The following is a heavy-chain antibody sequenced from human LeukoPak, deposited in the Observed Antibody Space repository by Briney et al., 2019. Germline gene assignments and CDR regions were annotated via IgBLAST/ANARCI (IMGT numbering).Heavy chain of an antibody. V-gene: IGHV3-23*01. J-gene: IGHJ4*01. Sequence: GSLRLSCAASGFTFSSYAMSWVRQAPGKGLEWVSAISGSGGSTYYADSVKGRFTISRDNSKNTLYLQMNSLRAEDTAVYYCAKDTSGYSSGWYAFDYWGQGTLVTVSS. D-gene: IGHD6-19*01. CDR1: GFTFSSYA. CDR2: ISGSGGST. CDR3: AKDTSGYSSGWYAFDY.